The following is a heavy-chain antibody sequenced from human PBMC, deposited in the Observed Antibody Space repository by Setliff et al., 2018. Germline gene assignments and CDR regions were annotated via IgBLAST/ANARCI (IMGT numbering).Heavy chain of an antibody. D-gene: IGHD1-26*01. CDR3: ARHLSSGSYYGGAYYYMDV. J-gene: IGHJ6*03. Sequence: SETLSLTCAVSGASFSDYYWTWIRQSPGKGLEWIGEINHSGSTNYNPSLKSRLTISVDTAKTQFSLRLISVTAADTAVYYCARHLSSGSYYGGAYYYMDVWGKGTTVTVSS. V-gene: IGHV4-34*01. CDR1: GASFSDYY. CDR2: INHSGST.